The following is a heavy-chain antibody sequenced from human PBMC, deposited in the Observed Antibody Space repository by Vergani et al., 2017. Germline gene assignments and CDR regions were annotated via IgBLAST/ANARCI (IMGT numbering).Heavy chain of an antibody. Sequence: QVQLQESGPGLVKPSETLSLTCTVSGGSISSYYWSWIRQPPGKGLEWIGYIYYSGSTNYYPSLKSRVTISVDTSKNQFSLKLSSVTAADTAVYYCARVDDILTGYTFDYWGQGTLVTVSS. V-gene: IGHV4-59*01. CDR3: ARVDDILTGYTFDY. D-gene: IGHD3-9*01. CDR1: GGSISSYY. CDR2: IYYSGST. J-gene: IGHJ4*02.